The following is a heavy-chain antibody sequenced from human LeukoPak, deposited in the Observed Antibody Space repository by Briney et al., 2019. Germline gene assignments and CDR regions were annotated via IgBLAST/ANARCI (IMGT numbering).Heavy chain of an antibody. CDR3: ARDGQTGTTVY. Sequence: GTSLRLSCAASGFTFSSYSMNWVRQAPGKGLEWVSSISSSSSYIYYADSVKGRFTISRDNAKNSLHLHMNSLRAEDTAVYYCARDGQTGTTVYWGQGTLVTVSS. CDR2: ISSSSSYI. D-gene: IGHD1-7*01. J-gene: IGHJ4*02. V-gene: IGHV3-21*01. CDR1: GFTFSSYS.